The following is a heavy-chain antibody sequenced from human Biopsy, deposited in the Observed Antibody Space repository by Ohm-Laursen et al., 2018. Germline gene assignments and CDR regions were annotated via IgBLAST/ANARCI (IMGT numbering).Heavy chain of an antibody. V-gene: IGHV4-59*01. CDR1: RDSISNYY. Sequence: TLSLTCTVSRDSISNYYWTWIRQPPGKGLEWIGYIYYTGSTNYNPSVKSRVTISVDTSKNQLSLKLNSVTAADTAVYFCARDSRGGHLNTTLITGKNLDSWGQGILVTVSS. D-gene: IGHD3-16*01. CDR2: IYYTGST. CDR3: ARDSRGGHLNTTLITGKNLDS. J-gene: IGHJ4*02.